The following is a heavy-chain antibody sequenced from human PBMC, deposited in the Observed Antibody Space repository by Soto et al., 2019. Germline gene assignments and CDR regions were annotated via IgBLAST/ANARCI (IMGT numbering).Heavy chain of an antibody. J-gene: IGHJ6*02. CDR1: GFTFSDYY. CDR3: ARDDRDPTFYYYYYGMDV. Sequence: QVQLVESGGGLVKPGGSLRLSCAASGFTFSDYYMSWIRQAPGKGLEWVSYISSSGSTIYYADSVKGRFTISRDNAKKSLDLQLNSLRAEDTAVYYCARDDRDPTFYYYYYGMDVWGQGTTVTVSS. CDR2: ISSSGSTI. V-gene: IGHV3-11*01. D-gene: IGHD3-22*01.